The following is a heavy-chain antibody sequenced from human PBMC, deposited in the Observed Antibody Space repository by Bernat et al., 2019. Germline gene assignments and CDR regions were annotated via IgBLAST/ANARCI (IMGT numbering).Heavy chain of an antibody. V-gene: IGHV3-48*03. J-gene: IGHJ4*02. CDR2: ISSSGSTI. Sequence: EVQLVESGGGLVQPGGSLRLSCAASGFTFSSYEMNWVRQAPGKGLEWVSYISSSGSTIYYADSVKGRFTISRDNAKNSLYLQKNSLRVDDTAVYYCARDWGYYDFWSGYPRYYFDYWGQGTLVTVSS. CDR3: ARDWGYYDFWSGYPRYYFDY. D-gene: IGHD3-3*01. CDR1: GFTFSSYE.